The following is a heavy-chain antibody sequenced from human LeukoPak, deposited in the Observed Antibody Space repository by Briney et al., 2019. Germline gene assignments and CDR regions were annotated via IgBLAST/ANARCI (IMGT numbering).Heavy chain of an antibody. D-gene: IGHD3-10*01. CDR3: ARVVASGRRGLFDY. Sequence: SQTLSLTCSVASRSISSGGDCWSWIRQNPGRGLEWIGQMDNTGSTDYNPSLESRVTISGDTSKNQFSLKLTSVSAADTAVYYCARVVASGRRGLFDYWGQGTQVTVSS. CDR2: MDNTGST. CDR1: SRSISSGGDC. V-gene: IGHV4-31*03. J-gene: IGHJ4*02.